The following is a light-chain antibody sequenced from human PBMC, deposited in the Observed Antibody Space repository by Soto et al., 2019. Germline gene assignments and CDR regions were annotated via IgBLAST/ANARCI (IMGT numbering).Light chain of an antibody. CDR1: QSISNY. J-gene: IGKJ4*01. CDR2: AAS. CDR3: QQGYSTPLS. Sequence: DIQMTQSPSSLSASVGDRVTITCRASQSISNYLNWYQQKPGKAPKLLIYAASSMQSVIPSRFSVSGSVTDFTLTISSPLADDLATYYGQQGYSTPLSFGGGTVVWIK. V-gene: IGKV1-39*01.